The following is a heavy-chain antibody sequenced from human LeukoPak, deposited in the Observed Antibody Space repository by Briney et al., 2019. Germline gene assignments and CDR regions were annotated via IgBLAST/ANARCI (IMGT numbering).Heavy chain of an antibody. CDR2: IYPGDSDT. CDR1: GYSFTSYW. V-gene: IGHV5-51*01. Sequence: PGESLKISCKGSGYSFTSYWIGWVRQMPGKGLEWMGIIYPGDSDTRYSPSFQGQVTISADKSISTAYLQWSSLKASDTAMYYCARSVAVAGPGGAFDIWGQGTMVTVSS. D-gene: IGHD6-19*01. J-gene: IGHJ3*02. CDR3: ARSVAVAGPGGAFDI.